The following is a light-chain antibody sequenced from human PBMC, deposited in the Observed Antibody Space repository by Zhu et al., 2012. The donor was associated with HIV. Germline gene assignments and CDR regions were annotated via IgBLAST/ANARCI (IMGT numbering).Light chain of an antibody. CDR2: KAS. Sequence: DIQMTQAPSTLSASVGDRVTITCRASQSISTWLAWFQQKPGKAPKVLIYKASSSESGVPSRFSGSGSGTEFTLTISSLQPDDFATYYCQQYDSNWTFGQGTKVEIK. CDR1: QSISTW. V-gene: IGKV1-5*03. J-gene: IGKJ1*01. CDR3: QQYDSNWT.